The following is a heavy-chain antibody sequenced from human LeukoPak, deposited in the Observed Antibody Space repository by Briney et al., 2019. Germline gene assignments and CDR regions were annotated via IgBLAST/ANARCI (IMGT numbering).Heavy chain of an antibody. CDR3: ARDTNRLGLDI. CDR1: GFTFSSYG. J-gene: IGHJ3*02. D-gene: IGHD1-14*01. CDR2: IWYDGSNK. V-gene: IGHV3-33*01. Sequence: GGSLRLSCAASGFTFSSYGMHWVRQAPGKGLEWVAVIWYDGSNKYYADSVKGRFTISRDNSKNTLYLQMNSLRAEDTAVYYCARDTNRLGLDIWGQGTMVTVSS.